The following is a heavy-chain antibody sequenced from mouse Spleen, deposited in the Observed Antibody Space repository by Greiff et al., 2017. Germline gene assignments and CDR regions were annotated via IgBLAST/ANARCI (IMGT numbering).Heavy chain of an antibody. D-gene: IGHD2-5*01. Sequence: QVQLKQPGAELVMPGASVKLSCKASGYTFTSYWMHWVKQRPGQGLEWIGEIDPSDSYTNYNQKFKGKATLTVDKSSSTAYMQLSSLTSEDSAVYYCAREGGYSNSPFAYWGQGTLVTVSA. V-gene: IGHV1-69*01. CDR1: GYTFTSYW. CDR2: IDPSDSYT. CDR3: AREGGYSNSPFAY. J-gene: IGHJ3*01.